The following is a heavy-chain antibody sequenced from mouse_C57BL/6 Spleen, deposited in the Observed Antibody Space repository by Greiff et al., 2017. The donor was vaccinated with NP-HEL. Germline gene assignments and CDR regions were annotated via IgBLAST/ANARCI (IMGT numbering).Heavy chain of an antibody. D-gene: IGHD2-5*01. V-gene: IGHV5-4*03. J-gene: IGHJ4*01. CDR3: AMFYYSNSLYAMDY. Sequence: EVMLVESGGGLVKPGGSLKLSCAASGFTFSSYAMSWVRQTPEQRLEWVATISAGGSYTYYPDNVKGRVTISRDNAKNNLYLQMSHLKSEDTAMYYCAMFYYSNSLYAMDYWGQGTSVTVSS. CDR2: ISAGGSYT. CDR1: GFTFSSYA.